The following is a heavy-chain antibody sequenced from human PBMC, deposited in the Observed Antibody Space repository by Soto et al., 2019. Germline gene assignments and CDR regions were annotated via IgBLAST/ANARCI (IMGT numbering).Heavy chain of an antibody. J-gene: IGHJ3*02. CDR3: ARGLGAFDI. CDR1: GGSFSGYY. CDR2: INHSGST. D-gene: IGHD3-16*01. V-gene: IGHV4-34*01. Sequence: SETLSLTCAVYGGSFSGYYWSWIRQPPGKGLEWIGEINHSGSTNYNPSLKSRVTISVDTSKNQFSLKLSSVTAADTAVYYCARGLGAFDIWGQGTMVTVSS.